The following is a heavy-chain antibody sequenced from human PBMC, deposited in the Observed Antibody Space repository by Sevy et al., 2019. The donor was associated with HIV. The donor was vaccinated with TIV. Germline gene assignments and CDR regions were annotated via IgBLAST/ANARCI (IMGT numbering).Heavy chain of an antibody. CDR3: AITPWVVAATTDAFDI. J-gene: IGHJ3*02. Sequence: SETLSLTCAVSGYSISSGYYWGWIRQPPGKGLEWIGSIYHSGSTYYNPSLKSRVTISVDTSKNQVSLKLSSVTAADTAVYYCAITPWVVAATTDAFDIWGQGTMVTVSS. V-gene: IGHV4-38-2*01. CDR2: IYHSGST. D-gene: IGHD2-15*01. CDR1: GYSISSGYY.